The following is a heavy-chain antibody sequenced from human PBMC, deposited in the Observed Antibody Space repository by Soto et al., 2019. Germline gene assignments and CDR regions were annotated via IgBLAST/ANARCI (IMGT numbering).Heavy chain of an antibody. CDR3: PRDSASDRKGGWFDP. CDR2: IYHSGST. Sequence: PSETLSLTCAVSGYSISSGYYWGWIRQPPGKGLEWIGSIYHSGSTYYNPSLKSRVTISVDTSKNQFSLKLSSVTAADTAVYYCPRDSASDRKGGWFDPWVQGTLVTVCS. CDR1: GYSISSGYY. J-gene: IGHJ5*02. D-gene: IGHD3-16*01. V-gene: IGHV4-38-2*02.